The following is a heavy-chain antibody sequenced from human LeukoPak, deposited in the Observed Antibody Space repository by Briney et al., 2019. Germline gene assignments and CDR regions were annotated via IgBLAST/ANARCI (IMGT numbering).Heavy chain of an antibody. Sequence: EASVKVSCKASGYTFTSYGISWVRQAPGQGLEWMGWISGYNGNTHYAQNLQGRVTMTTDTSTSTAYMEVRSLRFDDTAVYYCARDEARYSRGYYPSWFDPWGQGTLVTVSS. CDR3: ARDEARYSRGYYPSWFDP. V-gene: IGHV1-18*01. CDR1: GYTFTSYG. CDR2: ISGYNGNT. D-gene: IGHD3-22*01. J-gene: IGHJ5*02.